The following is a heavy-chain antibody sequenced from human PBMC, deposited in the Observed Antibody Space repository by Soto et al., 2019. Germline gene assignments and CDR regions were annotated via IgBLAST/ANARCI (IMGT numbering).Heavy chain of an antibody. CDR2: IYYSGST. D-gene: IGHD6-25*01. V-gene: IGHV4-4*08. CDR3: AREYSSAPDY. J-gene: IGHJ4*02. CDR1: GGSISSFY. Sequence: SETLSLTCTVSGGSISSFYWSWIRQPPGKGLEWIGSIYYSGSTIYSPSLRSRVTISVDTSKNQFSLRVSSVTAADTAVYYCAREYSSAPDYWGQGTLVTVSS.